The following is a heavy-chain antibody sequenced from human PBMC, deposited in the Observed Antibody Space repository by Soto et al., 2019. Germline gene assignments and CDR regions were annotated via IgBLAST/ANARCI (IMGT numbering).Heavy chain of an antibody. Sequence: QVHLVQSGAEVKEPGSSVKVSCQASGGSFSSDAITWVRQAPGQGLEWIGEIIPMFDTTNYAPEFQGRVTITADTATTTVYMEVSSLTSDDTAVYYCAREVVTETTLGYFDFWGQGALVTVSS. D-gene: IGHD2-21*02. CDR2: IIPMFDTT. CDR3: AREVVTETTLGYFDF. V-gene: IGHV1-69*06. CDR1: GGSFSSDA. J-gene: IGHJ4*02.